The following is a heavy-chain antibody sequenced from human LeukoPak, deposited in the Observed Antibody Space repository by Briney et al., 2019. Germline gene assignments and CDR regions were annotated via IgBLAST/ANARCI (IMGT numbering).Heavy chain of an antibody. Sequence: GASVKVSCKASGYTFTGYYMHWVRQAPGQGLEWMGWINPNSGGTNYAQKFQGRVTMTRDTSISTAYMELSRLRSDDTAVYYCARQEYSGYDCLDYWGQGTLVTVSS. V-gene: IGHV1-2*02. CDR2: INPNSGGT. CDR1: GYTFTGYY. D-gene: IGHD5-12*01. CDR3: ARQEYSGYDCLDY. J-gene: IGHJ4*02.